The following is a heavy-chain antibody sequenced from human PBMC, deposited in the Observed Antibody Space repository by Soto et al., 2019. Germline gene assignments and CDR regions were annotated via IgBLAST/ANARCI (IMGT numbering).Heavy chain of an antibody. CDR1: GDCISRSNW. J-gene: IGHJ4*02. D-gene: IGHD3-9*01. CDR3: ASLEGLATISYYFDS. V-gene: IGHV4-4*02. CDR2: IYYSGST. Sequence: SETLSLTCAVAGDCISRSNWWSWVRQPPGKGLEWIGEIYYSGSTNYNPSLKSRVTISLDKSKNQFSLRLNSVTAADSAVYFCASLEGLATISYYFDSWGQGAQVTVSS.